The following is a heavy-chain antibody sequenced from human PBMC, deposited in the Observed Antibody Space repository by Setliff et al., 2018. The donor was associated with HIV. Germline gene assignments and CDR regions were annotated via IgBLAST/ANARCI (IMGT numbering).Heavy chain of an antibody. D-gene: IGHD3-10*01. CDR3: VRHDPEGTLSFGELSSLPNFDF. V-gene: IGHV4-39*01. Sequence: SETLSLTCTVSVDASISSYYWGWIRQPPGKGLEWIASSYYSRSSYYNPSLNGRVAISMDTSKNQLSLWLTSVTAADTAVYYCVRHDPEGTLSFGELSSLPNFDFWGQGTLVTVSS. CDR2: SYYSRSS. J-gene: IGHJ4*02. CDR1: VDASISSYY.